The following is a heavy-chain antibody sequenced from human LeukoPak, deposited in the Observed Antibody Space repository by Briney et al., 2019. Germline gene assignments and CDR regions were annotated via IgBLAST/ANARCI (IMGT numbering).Heavy chain of an antibody. V-gene: IGHV1-8*03. CDR3: ARAGYCGGDCYRFDY. Sequence: GASVKVSCKASGYTFTSYDINWVRQATGQGLEWMGWMNPNSGSTDYAQKFQGRVTITRNTSISTAYMELSSLRSEDTAVYYCARAGYCGGDCYRFDYWGQGTLVTVSS. CDR2: MNPNSGST. J-gene: IGHJ4*02. CDR1: GYTFTSYD. D-gene: IGHD2-21*01.